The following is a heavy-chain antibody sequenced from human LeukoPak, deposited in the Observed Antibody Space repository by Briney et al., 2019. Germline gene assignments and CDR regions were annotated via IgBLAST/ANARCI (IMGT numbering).Heavy chain of an antibody. Sequence: PGGSPRLSCAASGFTVSSNYMSWVRQAPGKGLEWVSVIYSGGSTYYADSVKGRFTISRDNSKNTLYLQMNSLRAEDTAVYYCARGNYYYYMDVWGKGTTVTVSS. CDR1: GFTVSSNY. CDR3: ARGNYYYYMDV. V-gene: IGHV3-53*01. CDR2: IYSGGST. J-gene: IGHJ6*03.